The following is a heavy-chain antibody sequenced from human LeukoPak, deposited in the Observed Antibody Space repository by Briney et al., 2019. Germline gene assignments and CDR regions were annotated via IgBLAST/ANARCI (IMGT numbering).Heavy chain of an antibody. J-gene: IGHJ6*02. CDR2: ISSGGTFT. Sequence: PGGSLRLSCAASGFNFYSYSMNWVRQAPGKGLEWVASISSGGTFTHYADSLKGRFTISRDNTKNSVSLQIDSLRAEDTAVYYRARDGFYSHSSGYDVYYGMDVWGRGTTVTVSS. CDR3: ARDGFYSHSSGYDVYYGMDV. CDR1: GFNFYSYS. D-gene: IGHD3-22*01. V-gene: IGHV3-21*01.